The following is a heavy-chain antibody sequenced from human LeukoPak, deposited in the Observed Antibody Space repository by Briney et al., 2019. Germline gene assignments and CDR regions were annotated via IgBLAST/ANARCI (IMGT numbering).Heavy chain of an antibody. CDR3: AARYCSSTSCYGENYFDY. D-gene: IGHD2-2*01. CDR1: GYTFTSYY. V-gene: IGHV1-46*01. J-gene: IGHJ4*02. Sequence: GASVKVSCKASGYTFTSYYMHWVRQAPGQGLEWMGIINPSGGSTSYAQKFQGSVTMTRDTSTSTVYMELSSLRSEDTAVYYCAARYCSSTSCYGENYFDYWGQGTLVTVSS. CDR2: INPSGGST.